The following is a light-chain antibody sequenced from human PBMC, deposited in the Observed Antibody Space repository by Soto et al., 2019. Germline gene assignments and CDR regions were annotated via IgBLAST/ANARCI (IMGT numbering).Light chain of an antibody. Sequence: DTVMTQSPDSLAVSLGERATINCKSSQSVFHSANNMNYLAWYQQKPGQSPKLLISWASIRDSGVPDRFSGSGSGTDFTLSINSLQAEDAADYYCHQFYNTPPYTFGQGTRLEIK. V-gene: IGKV4-1*01. CDR2: WAS. J-gene: IGKJ2*01. CDR3: HQFYNTPPYT. CDR1: QSVFHSANNMNY.